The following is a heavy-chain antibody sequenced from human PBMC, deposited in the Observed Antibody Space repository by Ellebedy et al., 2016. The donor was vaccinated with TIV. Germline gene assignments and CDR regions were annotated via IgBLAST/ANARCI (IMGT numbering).Heavy chain of an antibody. V-gene: IGHV3-53*01. Sequence: GESLKISCAASGFSVGNFYTTWVRQPPGKGLEWLAIIYSGGSTYYADSVQGRFTISSDITTNTVYLQMNSLRDDDTAVYYCARGLGGSSGWTEYYFDHWGQGNLVTVSS. J-gene: IGHJ4*02. D-gene: IGHD6-19*01. CDR1: GFSVGNFY. CDR2: IYSGGST. CDR3: ARGLGGSSGWTEYYFDH.